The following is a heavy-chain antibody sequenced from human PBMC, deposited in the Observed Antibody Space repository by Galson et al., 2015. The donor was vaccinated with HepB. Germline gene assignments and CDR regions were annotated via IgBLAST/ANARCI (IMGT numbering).Heavy chain of an antibody. CDR2: ISGSGGST. CDR3: AKHLNPAELGDAFDI. V-gene: IGHV3-23*01. D-gene: IGHD1-7*01. Sequence: SLRLSCAASGFTFSSYAMSWVRQAPGKGPEWVSAISGSGGSTYYADSVKGRFTISRDNSKNTLYLQMNSLRAEDTAVYYCAKHLNPAELGDAFDIWGQGTMVTVSS. J-gene: IGHJ3*02. CDR1: GFTFSSYA.